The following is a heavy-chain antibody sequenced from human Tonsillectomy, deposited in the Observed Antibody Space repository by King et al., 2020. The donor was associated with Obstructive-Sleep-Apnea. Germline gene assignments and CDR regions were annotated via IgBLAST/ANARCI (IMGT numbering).Heavy chain of an antibody. CDR3: VRENYGEYYFDY. V-gene: IGHV3-30*04. J-gene: IGHJ4*02. Sequence: VQLVESGGGVVQPGMSLRLSCAASGFTFSSYAMHWVRQAPGKGLEWWAVVSYTGNNKYYPGSVSGRFTISRDNSKNTLFLQINSLRTEDTAVYYCVRENYGEYYFDYWGQGSLVTVPS. D-gene: IGHD4-17*01. CDR1: GFTFSSYA. CDR2: VSYTGNNK.